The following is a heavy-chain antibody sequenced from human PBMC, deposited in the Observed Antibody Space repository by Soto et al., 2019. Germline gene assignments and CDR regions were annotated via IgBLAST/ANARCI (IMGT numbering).Heavy chain of an antibody. J-gene: IGHJ4*02. CDR2: ISGSGGST. CDR1: GFTFSSYA. D-gene: IGHD1-26*01. V-gene: IGHV3-23*01. CDR3: AKKGAISTVGATLGVFDY. Sequence: LILSCAASGFTFSSYAMSWVRQAPGKGLEWVSAISGSGGSTYYADSVKGRFTISRDNSKNTLYLQMNSLRAEDTAVYYCAKKGAISTVGATLGVFDYWGQGTMVTVYS.